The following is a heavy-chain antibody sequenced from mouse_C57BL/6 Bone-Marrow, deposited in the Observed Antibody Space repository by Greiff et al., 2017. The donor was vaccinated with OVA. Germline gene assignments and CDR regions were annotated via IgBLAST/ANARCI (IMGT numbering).Heavy chain of an antibody. V-gene: IGHV5-17*01. Sequence: EVQGVESGGGLVKPGGSLKLSCAASGFTFSDYGMHWVRQAPEKGLEWVAYISSGSSTIYYADTVKGRFTISRDNAKNTLFLQMTSLRSEDTAMYYCARWGLRRGPLAYWGQGTLVTVSA. CDR1: GFTFSDYG. CDR2: ISSGSSTI. CDR3: ARWGLRRGPLAY. J-gene: IGHJ3*01. D-gene: IGHD2-4*01.